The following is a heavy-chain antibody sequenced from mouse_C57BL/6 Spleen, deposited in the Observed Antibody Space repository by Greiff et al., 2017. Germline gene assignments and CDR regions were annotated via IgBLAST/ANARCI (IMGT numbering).Heavy chain of an antibody. CDR2: IYPRDGST. CDR1: GYTFTSYD. CDR3: ARGRTRATKGFAY. J-gene: IGHJ3*01. V-gene: IGHV1-85*01. Sequence: QVQLQQSGPELVKPGASVKLSCKASGYTFTSYDINWVKQRPGQGLEWIGWIYPRDGSTKYNEKFKGKATLTVDTSSRTAYMELHSLKSEDSAVYFCARGRTRATKGFAYWGQGTLVTVSA. D-gene: IGHD3-3*01.